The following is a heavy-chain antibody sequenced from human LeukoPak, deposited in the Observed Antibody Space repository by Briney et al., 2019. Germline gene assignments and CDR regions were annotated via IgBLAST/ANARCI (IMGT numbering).Heavy chain of an antibody. Sequence: PSETLSLTCTVSGGSISSYYWSWIRQPPGKGLEWMGYIYYSGSTNYNPSLKSRVTISVETSKTQFSLKLSSVTAADTAVYYCARWIRSSTSGLFDYWGQGTLVTVSS. D-gene: IGHD2-2*01. J-gene: IGHJ4*02. CDR1: GGSISSYY. CDR3: ARWIRSSTSGLFDY. CDR2: IYYSGST. V-gene: IGHV4-59*01.